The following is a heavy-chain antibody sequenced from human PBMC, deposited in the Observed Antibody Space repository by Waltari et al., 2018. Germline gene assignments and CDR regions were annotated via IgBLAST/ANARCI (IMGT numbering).Heavy chain of an antibody. D-gene: IGHD6-13*01. CDR2: ISGSGGST. V-gene: IGHV3-23*04. CDR3: AKEGSGQQLVLSHYFDY. CDR1: GFTFSSYA. J-gene: IGHJ4*02. Sequence: EVQLVESGGGLVQPGGSLRLSCAASGFTFSSYAMSWVRQAPGKGLEWVSAISGSGGSTYYADSVKGRFTISRDNSKNTLYLQMNSLRAEDTAVYYCAKEGSGQQLVLSHYFDYWGQGTLVTVSS.